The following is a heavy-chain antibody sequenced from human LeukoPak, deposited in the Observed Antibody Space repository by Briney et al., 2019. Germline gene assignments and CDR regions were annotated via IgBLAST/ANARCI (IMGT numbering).Heavy chain of an antibody. CDR2: ISYTGST. Sequence: SETLSLTCTVSGGSISPYFWSWIRQPPGKGLEWIGYISYTGSTNYNPSLKSRVTISVDTSKNQFSLQLTSVTAADTAVYYCARDDYRGVTNFCPWGQGTLVTFA. J-gene: IGHJ5*02. CDR3: ARDDYRGVTNFCP. D-gene: IGHD3-10*01. CDR1: GGSISPYF. V-gene: IGHV4-59*01.